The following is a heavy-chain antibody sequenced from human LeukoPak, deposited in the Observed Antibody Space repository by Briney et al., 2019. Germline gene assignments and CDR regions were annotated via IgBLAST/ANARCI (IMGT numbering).Heavy chain of an antibody. CDR1: GGSISSYY. J-gene: IGHJ3*02. D-gene: IGHD4-23*01. V-gene: IGHV4-59*01. Sequence: SETLSLTCTVSGGSISSYYWSWIRQPPGKGLEWIGYIYYSGSTNYNPSLKSRATISVDTSENQFSLKLSSVTAAYTAVYYCNAVDYGGIVDDAFDIWGQGTMVTVSS. CDR2: IYYSGST. CDR3: NAVDYGGIVDDAFDI.